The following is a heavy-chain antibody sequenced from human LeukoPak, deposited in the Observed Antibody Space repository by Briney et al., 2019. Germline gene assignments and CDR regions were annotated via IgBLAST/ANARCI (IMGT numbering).Heavy chain of an antibody. J-gene: IGHJ4*02. CDR3: TRGARRSASGDYFDY. CDR1: GDTFSTYY. V-gene: IGHV1-46*01. D-gene: IGHD6-25*01. CDR2: INPNGGST. Sequence: GASVKVSCKASGDTFSTYYMHWVRQAPGQGLEWMGIINPNGGSTKYAQKFQGRVTMTRDMSTSPVYMDLSSLRSEDTAVYYCTRGARRSASGDYFDYWGQGTLVTVSS.